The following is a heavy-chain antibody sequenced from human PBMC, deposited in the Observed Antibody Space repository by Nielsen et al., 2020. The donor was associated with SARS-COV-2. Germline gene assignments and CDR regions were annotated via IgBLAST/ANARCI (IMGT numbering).Heavy chain of an antibody. Sequence: GGSLRLSCAASGFTVSSNYMSWVRQAPGKGLEWVSVIYSGGSTYYADSVKGRFTISRDNSKNTLYLQMNSLRAEDTAVYYCATLRRGYSYGLDYWGQGTLVTVSS. CDR3: ATLRRGYSYGLDY. J-gene: IGHJ4*02. CDR1: GFTVSSNY. CDR2: IYSGGST. D-gene: IGHD5-18*01. V-gene: IGHV3-53*01.